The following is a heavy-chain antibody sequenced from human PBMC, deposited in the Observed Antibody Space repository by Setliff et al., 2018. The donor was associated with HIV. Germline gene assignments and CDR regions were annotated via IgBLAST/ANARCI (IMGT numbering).Heavy chain of an antibody. J-gene: IGHJ6*03. Sequence: ASVKVSCKASGGSFSNYAFSWVRQAPGQGLEWMGGIIPIFGTSNYARKFQGRVTLNADGSTSTVYMELSSLRSEDTAVYYCARNPQPTGTPDYYYYYYMDVWGKGTTVTVS. CDR1: GGSFSNYA. V-gene: IGHV1-69*13. D-gene: IGHD1-1*01. CDR3: ARNPQPTGTPDYYYYYYMDV. CDR2: IIPIFGTS.